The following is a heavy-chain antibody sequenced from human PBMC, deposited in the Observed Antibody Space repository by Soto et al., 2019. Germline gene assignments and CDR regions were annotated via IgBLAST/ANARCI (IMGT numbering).Heavy chain of an antibody. V-gene: IGHV3-33*01. Sequence: QVQLVESGGGVVQPGRSLRLSCAASGFTFSSYGMHWVRQAPGKGLEWVAVIWYDGSNKYYADSVKGRFTISRDNSKNTLYLQMNSLRAEDTAVYYCAREGPGLVVAAYESDNWFDPWGQGTLVTVSS. J-gene: IGHJ5*02. CDR3: AREGPGLVVAAYESDNWFDP. CDR1: GFTFSSYG. D-gene: IGHD2-15*01. CDR2: IWYDGSNK.